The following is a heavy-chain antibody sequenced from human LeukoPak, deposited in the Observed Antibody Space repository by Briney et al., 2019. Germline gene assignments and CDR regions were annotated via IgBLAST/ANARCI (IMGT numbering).Heavy chain of an antibody. CDR3: ARATSTYYYDSSGYNAFDY. J-gene: IGHJ4*02. CDR1: GFTVSSNY. D-gene: IGHD3-22*01. CDR2: IYSGGST. V-gene: IGHV3-53*01. Sequence: GGSLRLSCAASGFTVSSNYMNWVRQAPGKGLEWVSVIYSGGSTYYADSVKGRFTISRDNSKNTLYLQMNSLRAEDTAVYYCARATSTYYYDSSGYNAFDYWGQGTLVTVSS.